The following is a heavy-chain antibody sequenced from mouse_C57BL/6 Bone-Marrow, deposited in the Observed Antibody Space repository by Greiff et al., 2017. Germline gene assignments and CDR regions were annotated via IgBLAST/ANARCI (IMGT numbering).Heavy chain of an antibody. CDR1: GYTFTSYW. CDR2: IHPNSGST. V-gene: IGHV1-64*01. J-gene: IGHJ2*01. D-gene: IGHD1-1*01. CDR3: ARSDYYGSSYLSTKVTSYDFDY. Sequence: QVQLQQPGAELVKPGASVKLSCKASGYTFTSYWMHWVKQRPGQGLEWIGMIHPNSGSTNYNEKFKSKATLTVDKSSSTAYMQLSSLTSEDSAVYYFARSDYYGSSYLSTKVTSYDFDYWGQGTTLTVAS.